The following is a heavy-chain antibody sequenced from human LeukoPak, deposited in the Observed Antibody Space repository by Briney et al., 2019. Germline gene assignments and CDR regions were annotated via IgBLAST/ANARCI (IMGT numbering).Heavy chain of an antibody. CDR1: GYSVTINYY. CDR2: IYHSGTT. V-gene: IGHV4-38-2*02. CDR3: ARGKEVITMLRGLKPGYYFDY. J-gene: IGHJ4*02. Sequence: PSETLSLTCTVSGYSVTINYYWGWIRQPPGKGLEWIGSIYHSGTTYYNPSLKSRLALSLDTSKNQFSLKLSSVTAADTAVYYCARGKEVITMLRGLKPGYYFDYWGQGTLVTVSS. D-gene: IGHD3-10*01.